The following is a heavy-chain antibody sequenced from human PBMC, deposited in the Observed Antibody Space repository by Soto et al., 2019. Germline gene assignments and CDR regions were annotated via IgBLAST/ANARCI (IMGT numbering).Heavy chain of an antibody. D-gene: IGHD3-16*01. V-gene: IGHV5-51*01. J-gene: IGHJ4*02. Sequence: GESLKISCKGSGYSFTNYWIGWVRQMPGKGLEWMGIIYPGDFDIKYGPSFQGQVTISADKSITTVYLQWSSLKASDTGIYYCAGAFGGEYYDRRSWYSAYWGQGTQVTVSS. CDR3: AGAFGGEYYDRRSWYSAY. CDR2: IYPGDFDI. CDR1: GYSFTNYW.